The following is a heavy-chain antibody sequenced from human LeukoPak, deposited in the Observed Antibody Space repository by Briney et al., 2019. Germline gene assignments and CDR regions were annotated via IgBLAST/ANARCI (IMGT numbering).Heavy chain of an antibody. Sequence: PGGSLRLSCAASGFIFSRFGMTWVRQAPGKGLEWVSDISGSGGSTHYADSVKGRFTISRDNSKNTLYLQMNSLRAEDTAVYYCAQALSAFDFYDTSGPPDDWGQGTLVTVSS. CDR2: ISGSGGST. J-gene: IGHJ4*02. D-gene: IGHD3-22*01. CDR3: AQALSAFDFYDTSGPPDD. CDR1: GFIFSRFG. V-gene: IGHV3-23*01.